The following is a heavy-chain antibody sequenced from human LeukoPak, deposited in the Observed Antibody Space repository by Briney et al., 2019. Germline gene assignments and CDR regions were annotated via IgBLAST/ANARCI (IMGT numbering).Heavy chain of an antibody. Sequence: PSETLSLTCTVSGGSISSSSYYWGWIRQPPGKGLAWIGSIYYSGSTYYNPSLKSRVTISVDTSKNQFSLKLSSVTAADTAVYYCASLQYSSGWPFDYWGQGTLVTVSS. J-gene: IGHJ4*02. V-gene: IGHV4-39*01. CDR2: IYYSGST. D-gene: IGHD6-19*01. CDR3: ASLQYSSGWPFDY. CDR1: GGSISSSSYY.